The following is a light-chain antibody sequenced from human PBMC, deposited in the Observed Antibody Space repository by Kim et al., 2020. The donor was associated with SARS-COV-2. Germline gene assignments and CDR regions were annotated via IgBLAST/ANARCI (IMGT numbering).Light chain of an antibody. CDR1: QSIRNN. CDR3: QQRSSWPLT. J-gene: IGKJ4*01. CDR2: DVS. V-gene: IGKV3-11*01. Sequence: LSPGERASLSCRASQSIRNNLAWYQQKSGQAPRLVIYDVSNRATGIPARFSGSGSGTAFTLTISSLEPEDFAVYYCQQRSSWPLTFGGGTKVDIK.